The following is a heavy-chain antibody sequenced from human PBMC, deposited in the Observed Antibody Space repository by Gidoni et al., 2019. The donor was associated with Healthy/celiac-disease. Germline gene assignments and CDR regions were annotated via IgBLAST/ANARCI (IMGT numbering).Heavy chain of an antibody. V-gene: IGHV1-3*01. J-gene: IGHJ4*02. D-gene: IGHD6-6*01. Sequence: QVQLVQSGAEVKTPGASVKVSCKASGYTFTSYAMHWVRQSPGQRLEWMGWINDVTRNTKYSQKFQGRVTITSDTAASTAYMEMSSLRSEDTAVYYCAREMASSSSSYFDYWGQGTLVTVSS. CDR1: GYTFTSYA. CDR3: AREMASSSSSYFDY. CDR2: INDVTRNT.